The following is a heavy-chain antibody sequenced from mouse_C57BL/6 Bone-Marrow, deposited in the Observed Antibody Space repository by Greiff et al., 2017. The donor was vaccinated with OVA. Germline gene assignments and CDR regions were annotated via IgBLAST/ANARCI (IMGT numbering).Heavy chain of an antibody. Sequence: VQLQQPGAELVKPGASVKLSCTASGFNIQDYYMHWVKQRTEQGLEWIGRIDPEDGETKYTPKFQGKATITEDTSSNTTYLPLSSLTYEDTADYDSARDVYSVDSWGQGITLIITS. CDR2: IDPEDGET. CDR3: ARDVYSVDS. D-gene: IGHD2-3*01. J-gene: IGHJ2*01. V-gene: IGHV14-2*01. CDR1: GFNIQDYY.